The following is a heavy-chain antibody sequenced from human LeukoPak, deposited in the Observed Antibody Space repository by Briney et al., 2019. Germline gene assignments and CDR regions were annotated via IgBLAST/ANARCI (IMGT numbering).Heavy chain of an antibody. CDR1: GYTFTGYY. Sequence: ASVTVSCKASGYTFTGYYMHGVRQARGQGLEWVGWINPNCGGTNYAQKFQGRDTITRDPYLSTAYMEVSRLRSDDTAVYYCARAPRITMTGPGYWGQGTLVTVSS. CDR3: ARAPRITMTGPGY. V-gene: IGHV1-2*02. CDR2: INPNCGGT. J-gene: IGHJ4*02. D-gene: IGHD3-22*01.